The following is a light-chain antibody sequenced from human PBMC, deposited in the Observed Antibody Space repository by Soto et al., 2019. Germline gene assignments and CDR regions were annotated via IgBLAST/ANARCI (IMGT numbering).Light chain of an antibody. V-gene: IGKV3-20*01. CDR1: QSVSSSY. J-gene: IGKJ1*01. Sequence: EIVLTQSPGTLSLSPGEGATLSCRASQSVSSSYIAWYQQRPGQTPSLLIYGASTRATGIPDRFSGSGSGTHFTLTISRLEPEDFAVYYCQHYDSSRTFGQGTKVDIK. CDR2: GAS. CDR3: QHYDSSRT.